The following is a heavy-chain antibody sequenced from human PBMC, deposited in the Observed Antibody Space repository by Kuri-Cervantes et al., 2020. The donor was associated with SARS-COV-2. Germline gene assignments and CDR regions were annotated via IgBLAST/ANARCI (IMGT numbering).Heavy chain of an antibody. CDR1: GFTFSTYG. J-gene: IGHJ6*03. V-gene: IGHV3-48*01. CDR3: ARVAWGYYNYYMDV. D-gene: IGHD7-27*01. Sequence: ETLSLTCAASGFTFSTYGFNWVRQAPGKGLEWISYISSSGTIYYVDSVKGRFTISRDNGKNSVFLQMNSLRADDTAVYYCARVAWGYYNYYMDVWGKGTTVTVSS. CDR2: ISSSGTI.